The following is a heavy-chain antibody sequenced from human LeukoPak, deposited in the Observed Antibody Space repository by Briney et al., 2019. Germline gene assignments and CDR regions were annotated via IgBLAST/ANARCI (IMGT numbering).Heavy chain of an antibody. V-gene: IGHV1-2*06. CDR3: ARSTLTYYYDSSGYPLQNYFDY. CDR2: INPNSGGT. CDR1: GYTFTGYY. J-gene: IGHJ4*02. D-gene: IGHD3-22*01. Sequence: ASVKVSCKASGYTFTGYYMHWVRQAPGQGLEWMGRINPNSGGTNYAQKFQGRVTMTRDKSISTAYLQWSSLKASDTAMYYCARSTLTYYYDSSGYPLQNYFDYWGQGTLVTVSS.